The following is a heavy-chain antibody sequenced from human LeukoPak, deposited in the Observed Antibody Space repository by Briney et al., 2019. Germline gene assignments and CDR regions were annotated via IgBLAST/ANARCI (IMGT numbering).Heavy chain of an antibody. Sequence: PSETLSLTCAVYGGSFSGYYWSWIRQPPGKGLEWIGEINHSGSTNYNPSLKSRVTISVDTSKNQFSLKLSSVTAAGTAVYYCASLFRAFDIWGQGTMVTVSS. CDR3: ASLFRAFDI. D-gene: IGHD2-21*01. CDR1: GGSFSGYY. CDR2: INHSGST. V-gene: IGHV4-34*01. J-gene: IGHJ3*02.